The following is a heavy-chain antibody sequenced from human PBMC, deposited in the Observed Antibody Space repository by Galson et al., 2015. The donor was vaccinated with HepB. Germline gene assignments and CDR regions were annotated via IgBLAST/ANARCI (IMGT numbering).Heavy chain of an antibody. D-gene: IGHD1-7*01. CDR2: IWYDGSNK. Sequence: SLRLSCAASGFTFSSYGMHWVRQAPGKGLEWVAVIWYDGSNKYYADSVKGRFTISRDNSKNTLYLQMNSLRAEDTAVYYCARDKRRTGTTLDYYGMDVWGQGTTVTVSS. CDR3: ARDKRRTGTTLDYYGMDV. J-gene: IGHJ6*02. V-gene: IGHV3-33*01. CDR1: GFTFSSYG.